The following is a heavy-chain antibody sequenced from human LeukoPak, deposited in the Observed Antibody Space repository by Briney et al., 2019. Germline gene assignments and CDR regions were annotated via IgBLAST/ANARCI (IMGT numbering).Heavy chain of an antibody. Sequence: SESLSLTCTVSVGSISSGGYYWSWIRQHPGKGLGWNGYIYYSGSTYYNPSLKSRVTISVDTSKNQFSLKLSSVTAADTAVYYWARAWEPDYYYGMDVWGQGTTVTVCS. V-gene: IGHV4-31*03. D-gene: IGHD1-14*01. CDR2: IYYSGST. CDR1: VGSISSGGYY. J-gene: IGHJ6*02. CDR3: ARAWEPDYYYGMDV.